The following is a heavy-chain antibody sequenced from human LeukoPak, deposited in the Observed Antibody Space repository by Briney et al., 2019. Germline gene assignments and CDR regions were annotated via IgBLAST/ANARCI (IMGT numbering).Heavy chain of an antibody. V-gene: IGHV3-30-3*01. CDR3: ASPIMTTVSLYYYGMDV. CDR1: GFTFSSYA. CDR2: ISHDGSNK. Sequence: PGGSLRLSCAASGFTFSSYAMHWVRQAPGKGLEWVAVISHDGSNKYYADSVKGRFTISRDNSKNTLYLQMNSLRAEDTAVYYCASPIMTTVSLYYYGMDVWGQGTTVTVSS. J-gene: IGHJ6*02. D-gene: IGHD4-17*01.